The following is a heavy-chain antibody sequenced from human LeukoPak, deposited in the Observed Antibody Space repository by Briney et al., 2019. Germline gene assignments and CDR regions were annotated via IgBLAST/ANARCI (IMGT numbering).Heavy chain of an antibody. Sequence: ASVKVSCKASGYTFTNFGISWVRQAPGQGLEWMGWITPYNGNTNYAQKLQGRVTLTTDTSTSTAYMELRSLRSDDTAVYYCARAKVLQFGYWGQGTLVTVSS. V-gene: IGHV1-18*01. D-gene: IGHD5-24*01. CDR3: ARAKVLQFGY. J-gene: IGHJ4*02. CDR2: ITPYNGNT. CDR1: GYTFTNFG.